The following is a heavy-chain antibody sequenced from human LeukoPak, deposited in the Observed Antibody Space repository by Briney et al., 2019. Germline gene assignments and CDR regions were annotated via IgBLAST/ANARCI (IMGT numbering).Heavy chain of an antibody. CDR2: VNESGGT. J-gene: IGHJ5*02. Sequence: SETLSLTCAVYVGSFSGYHWNWIRQPPGKGPEWIGEVNESGGTNINPSLRSRVILSVDTSMNQFSLKLISVTAADTGVYYCARGQGATVPKVGKNWFDPWGHGARVIVSP. D-gene: IGHD1-26*01. CDR3: ARGQGATVPKVGKNWFDP. CDR1: VGSFSGYH. V-gene: IGHV4-34*01.